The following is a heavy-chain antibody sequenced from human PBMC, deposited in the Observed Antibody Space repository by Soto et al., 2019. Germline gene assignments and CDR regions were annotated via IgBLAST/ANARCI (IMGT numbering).Heavy chain of an antibody. CDR1: GDSISSYY. CDR3: ARDAGLGDGMDV. Sequence: QVQLQESDPGLVRPSETLSLTCTVSGDSISSYYWTWIRQPPGKGLEWIGHISYSGTTNYNSSLRSRVAISLDTSKKQFSLRLSSVTAADTAVYFCARDAGLGDGMDVWGQGTAVTVSS. V-gene: IGHV4-59*01. D-gene: IGHD1-26*01. CDR2: ISYSGTT. J-gene: IGHJ6*02.